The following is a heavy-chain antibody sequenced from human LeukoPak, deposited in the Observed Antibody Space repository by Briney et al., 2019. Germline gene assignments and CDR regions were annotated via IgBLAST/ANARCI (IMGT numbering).Heavy chain of an antibody. J-gene: IGHJ4*02. CDR3: AKNPPTAYGGNSYWSYFDY. CDR1: GFTFSSYG. CDR2: ISYDGSNK. D-gene: IGHD4-23*01. V-gene: IGHV3-30*18. Sequence: GGSLRLSCAASGFTFSSYGMHWVRRAPGKGLEWVAVISYDGSNKYYADSVKGRFTISRDNSKNTLYLQMNSLRAEDTAVYYCAKNPPTAYGGNSYWSYFDYWGQGTLVTVSS.